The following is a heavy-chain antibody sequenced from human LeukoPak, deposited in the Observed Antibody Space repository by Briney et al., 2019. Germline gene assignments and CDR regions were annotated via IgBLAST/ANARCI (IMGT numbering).Heavy chain of an antibody. CDR2: INPNSGGT. Sequence: ASVKVSCKASGYTFTGYYMHWVRQASGQGLEWMGWINPNSGGTNYAQKFQGRVTMTRDTSISTAYMELSRLRSDDTAVYYCARDRADYYGSGSYYISHWGQGTLVTVSS. CDR3: ARDRADYYGSGSYYISH. J-gene: IGHJ4*02. CDR1: GYTFTGYY. D-gene: IGHD3-10*01. V-gene: IGHV1-2*02.